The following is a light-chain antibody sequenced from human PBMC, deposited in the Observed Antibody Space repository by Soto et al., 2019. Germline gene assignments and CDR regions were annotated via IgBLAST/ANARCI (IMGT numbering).Light chain of an antibody. Sequence: SALTQPPSASGSPGQSVTISCTGTSSDVGGYKYVSWYQQHPGKVPKLMIYEVSKRPSGVPDRFSGSKSGNTASPTVSGLQAEDEADYYCSSYAGSNIDYVFGTGTKVTVL. V-gene: IGLV2-8*01. CDR3: SSYAGSNIDYV. CDR1: SSDVGGYKY. J-gene: IGLJ1*01. CDR2: EVS.